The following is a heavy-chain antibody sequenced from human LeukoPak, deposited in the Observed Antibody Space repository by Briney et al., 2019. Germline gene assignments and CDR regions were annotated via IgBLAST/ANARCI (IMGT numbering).Heavy chain of an antibody. CDR1: GVTLSNYA. CDR3: ARKSSGWYGEIDY. J-gene: IGHJ4*02. V-gene: IGHV3-23*01. Sequence: GGSLRLSCVASGVTLSNYAMSWARQAPGKGLEWVSGISSSGSGGNTYYADSVKGRFTISRDSSRNTLFLHMNTLRAEDTAVYYCARKSSGWYGEIDYWGQGTLVTVSS. D-gene: IGHD6-19*01. CDR2: ISSSGSGGNT.